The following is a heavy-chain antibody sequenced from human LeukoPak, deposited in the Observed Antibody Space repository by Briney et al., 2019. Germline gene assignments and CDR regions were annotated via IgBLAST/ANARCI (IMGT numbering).Heavy chain of an antibody. V-gene: IGHV4-34*01. CDR1: GGSFSGYY. CDR2: INHSGST. Sequence: SETLSLTCAVYGGSFSGYYWSWIRQPPGKGLEWIGEINHSGSTNYNPSLKSRVTISVDTSKNQFSLKLSSVTAADTAVYYCARGDYYYGMDVWGQGTTVTVSS. CDR3: ARGDYYYGMDV. J-gene: IGHJ6*02.